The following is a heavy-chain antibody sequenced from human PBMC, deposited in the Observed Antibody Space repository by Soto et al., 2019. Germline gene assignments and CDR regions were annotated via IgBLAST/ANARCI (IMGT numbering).Heavy chain of an antibody. Sequence: ASVKVSCKASGYTFTGYYMHWVRQAPGQGLEWMGWINPNSGGTNYAQKFQGWVTMTRDTSISTAYMELSRLTSDDTAVYYCARHGTPATVPYSGYDPALGYWGQGTLVTVSS. D-gene: IGHD5-12*01. J-gene: IGHJ4*02. CDR2: INPNSGGT. CDR3: ARHGTPATVPYSGYDPALGY. CDR1: GYTFTGYY. V-gene: IGHV1-2*04.